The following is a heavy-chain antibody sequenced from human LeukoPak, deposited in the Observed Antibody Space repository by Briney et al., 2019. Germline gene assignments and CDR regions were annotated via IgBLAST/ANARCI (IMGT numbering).Heavy chain of an antibody. CDR3: VTYYYGSGNPFDY. Sequence: GGSLRLSCAASGLTRSNYGMSWVRQAPGKGLEWVSSVSSSSSYIYYADSVKGRFTISRDNAKNSLYLQMNSLRAEDTAVYYCVTYYYGSGNPFDYWGQGTLVTVSS. CDR2: VSSSSSYI. V-gene: IGHV3-21*01. J-gene: IGHJ4*02. D-gene: IGHD3-10*01. CDR1: GLTRSNYG.